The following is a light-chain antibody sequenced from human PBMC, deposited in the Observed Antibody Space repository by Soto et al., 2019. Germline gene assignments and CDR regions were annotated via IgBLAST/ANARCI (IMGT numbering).Light chain of an antibody. Sequence: EIVLTQSPATLSLSPGERATLSCRASQSVSDYLAWYQQKPGQPPRLLIYDASKRATGIPPRFSGSGSGTDFTLTISRLEPEDFAVYYCHHYGGSPITFGQGTRLEIK. V-gene: IGKV3-11*01. CDR1: QSVSDY. J-gene: IGKJ5*01. CDR3: HHYGGSPIT. CDR2: DAS.